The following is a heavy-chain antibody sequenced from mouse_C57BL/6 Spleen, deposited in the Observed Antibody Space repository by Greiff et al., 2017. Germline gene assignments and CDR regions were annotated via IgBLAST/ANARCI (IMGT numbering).Heavy chain of an antibody. CDR1: GYTFTSYW. V-gene: IGHV1-69*01. CDR3: ARVGVSDYSEAY. Sequence: VQLQQPGAELVMPGASVKLSCKASGYTFTSYWMHWVKQRPGQGLEWIGEIDPSDSYTNYNQKFKGKSTLTVDKSSSTAYMQLSSLTSEDSAVYYCARVGVSDYSEAYWGQGTLVTVSA. D-gene: IGHD1-1*01. J-gene: IGHJ3*01. CDR2: IDPSDSYT.